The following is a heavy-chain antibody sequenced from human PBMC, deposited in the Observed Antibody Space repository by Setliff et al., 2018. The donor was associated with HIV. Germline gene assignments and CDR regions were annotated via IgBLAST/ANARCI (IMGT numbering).Heavy chain of an antibody. CDR2: IYYSGTT. CDR1: GGSMTRNY. V-gene: IGHV4-59*01. Sequence: PSETLSLTCIVSGGSMTRNYWSWIRQPPGKGLEWIGYIYYSGTTNYNPSLKSRVTFSVDMSKTQVSLKLTSVTAADTAMYFCARVRGDDFWSGSYSLPASDDFDVWGQGTMVTVSS. D-gene: IGHD3-3*01. J-gene: IGHJ3*01. CDR3: ARVRGDDFWSGSYSLPASDDFDV.